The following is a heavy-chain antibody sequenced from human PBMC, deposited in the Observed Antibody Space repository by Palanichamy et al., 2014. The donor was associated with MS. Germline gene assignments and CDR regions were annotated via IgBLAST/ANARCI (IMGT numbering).Heavy chain of an antibody. CDR3: ARGKRSHDAFDI. CDR2: ISSGGTPI. V-gene: IGHV3-48*03. Sequence: EEQLVESGGALVQPGGSLRLSCVVSGFSFFSYEMNWVRQAPGKGLEWISYISSGGTPIHYADSVKGRFTISRVYATDSLFLQMDSLRVEDTAVYFCARGKRSHDAFDIWGQGTMVTVSS. CDR1: GFSFFSYE. D-gene: IGHD4-17*01. J-gene: IGHJ3*02.